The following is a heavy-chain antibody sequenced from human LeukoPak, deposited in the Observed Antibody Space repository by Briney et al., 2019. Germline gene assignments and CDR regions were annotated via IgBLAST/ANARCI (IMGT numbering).Heavy chain of an antibody. CDR3: AREIAVAGTGPDY. Sequence: SQTLSLTCAISGDSVSSNSAAWNWIRQSPPRGLEWLGRTYYRSKWYNDYAVSVKSRITINPDTSKNQFSLQLNSVAPEDTAVYYCAREIAVAGTGPDYWGQGTLVTVSS. J-gene: IGHJ4*02. V-gene: IGHV6-1*01. D-gene: IGHD6-19*01. CDR2: TYYRSKWYN. CDR1: GDSVSSNSAA.